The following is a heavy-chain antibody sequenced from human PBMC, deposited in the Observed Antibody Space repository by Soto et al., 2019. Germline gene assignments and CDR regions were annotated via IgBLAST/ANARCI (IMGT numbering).Heavy chain of an antibody. J-gene: IGHJ4*02. D-gene: IGHD6-19*01. CDR2: INHSGST. CDR1: GGSFSGYY. V-gene: IGHV4-34*01. Sequence: QVQLQQWGAGLLKPSETLSLTCAVYGGSFSGYYWSWIRQPPGKGLEWIGEINHSGSTNYNPSLKSRVTISVDTSKNQFSLKLSSVTAADTAVYYCARATAVAGPDFDYWGQGTLVTVSS. CDR3: ARATAVAGPDFDY.